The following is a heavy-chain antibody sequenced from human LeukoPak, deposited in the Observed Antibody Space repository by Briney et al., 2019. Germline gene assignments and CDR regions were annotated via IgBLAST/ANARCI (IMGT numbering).Heavy chain of an antibody. D-gene: IGHD3-22*01. V-gene: IGHV3-30*14. CDR2: ISDDGNNK. Sequence: PGRSLRLSCAASGFTFTSYPIHWVRQAPGKGLDWVAVISDDGNNKYYSDSVKGRFTISRDNSKNTLYLQMNSLRAEDTAVYYCARAGGGVFSSKTYYYDSSGYGHFDYWGQGTLVTVSS. CDR1: GFTFTSYP. J-gene: IGHJ4*02. CDR3: ARAGGGVFSSKTYYYDSSGYGHFDY.